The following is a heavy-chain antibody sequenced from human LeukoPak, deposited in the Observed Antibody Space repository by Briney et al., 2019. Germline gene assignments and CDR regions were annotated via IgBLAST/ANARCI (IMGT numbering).Heavy chain of an antibody. D-gene: IGHD5-12*01. CDR3: ARESCSGYLQAAFDI. CDR2: ISYDGSNK. V-gene: IGHV3-30-3*01. J-gene: IGHJ3*02. Sequence: GRSLRLSCAASGFTFSSYAMHWVRQAPGKGLEWVAVISYDGSNKYYADSVKGRFTISRDNSKNTLYLQMNSLRAEDTAVYYCARESCSGYLQAAFDIWGQGTMVTVSS. CDR1: GFTFSSYA.